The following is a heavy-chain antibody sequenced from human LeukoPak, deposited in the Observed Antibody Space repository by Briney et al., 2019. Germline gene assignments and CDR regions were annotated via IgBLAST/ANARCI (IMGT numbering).Heavy chain of an antibody. Sequence: SETLSPTCTVSGGSISSYYWSWIRQPPGKGLEWIGYIYYSGSTNYNPSLKSRVTISVDTSKNQFSLKLSSVTAADTAVYYCASLGLFTARAFDIWGQGTMVTVSS. D-gene: IGHD7-27*01. CDR2: IYYSGST. CDR3: ASLGLFTARAFDI. J-gene: IGHJ3*02. V-gene: IGHV4-59*08. CDR1: GGSISSYY.